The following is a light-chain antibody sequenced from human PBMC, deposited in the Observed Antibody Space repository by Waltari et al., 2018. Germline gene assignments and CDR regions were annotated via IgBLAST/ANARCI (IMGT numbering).Light chain of an antibody. V-gene: IGKV3-11*01. CDR1: QSVSSY. CDR3: QQRSNWPPWT. J-gene: IGKJ1*01. CDR2: DAS. Sequence: EIVLTQSPATLSLSPGERATLSCRASQSVSSYLAWYQQKPGQAPRPLIYDASNRATGIPARFSGSGYGTDFTLTISSLEPEDFAVYYCQQRSNWPPWTFGQGTKVEIK.